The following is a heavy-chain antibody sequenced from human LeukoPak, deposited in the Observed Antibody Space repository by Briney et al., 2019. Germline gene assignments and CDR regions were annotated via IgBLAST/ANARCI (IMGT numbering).Heavy chain of an antibody. CDR2: IKQDGSEK. J-gene: IGHJ4*02. Sequence: GGSLRLSCAASGFTFSSYWMSWVRQAPGKGLEWVANIKQDGSEKYYVDSVKGRFTISRDNAKNSLYLQMNSLRAEDTAVYYCARGDYYDSSGYDALDYWGQGTLVTVSS. V-gene: IGHV3-7*04. CDR1: GFTFSSYW. CDR3: ARGDYYDSSGYDALDY. D-gene: IGHD3-22*01.